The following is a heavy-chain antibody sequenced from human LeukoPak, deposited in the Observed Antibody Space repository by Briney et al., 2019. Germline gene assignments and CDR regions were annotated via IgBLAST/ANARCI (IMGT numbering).Heavy chain of an antibody. Sequence: SETLSLTCTVSGYSITSGYYWGWIRQSPGKGLEWIGNIYHSGTTYYNPSLNSRVSISADTSKNQFSLRLASVTAADTAVYYCARGYSSSWYTYFQHWGQGTLVTVSS. CDR3: ARGYSSSWYTYFQH. D-gene: IGHD6-13*01. J-gene: IGHJ1*01. CDR1: GYSITSGYY. V-gene: IGHV4-38-2*02. CDR2: IYHSGTT.